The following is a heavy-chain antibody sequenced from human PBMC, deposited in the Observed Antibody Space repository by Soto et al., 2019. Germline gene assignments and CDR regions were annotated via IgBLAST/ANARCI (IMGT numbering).Heavy chain of an antibody. D-gene: IGHD5-18*01. CDR2: ISGSGGST. CDR3: AKETETARGSSYGIPIDY. Sequence: EVQLLESGGGLVQPGGSLRLSCAASGFTFSRYAMSWIRQAPGKGLEWVSSISGSGGSTYYADSVKGRFSISRDISKTTLYLQMIGLRAEVTAVYYCAKETETARGSSYGIPIDYWGQGTLVTVSS. CDR1: GFTFSRYA. V-gene: IGHV3-23*01. J-gene: IGHJ4*02.